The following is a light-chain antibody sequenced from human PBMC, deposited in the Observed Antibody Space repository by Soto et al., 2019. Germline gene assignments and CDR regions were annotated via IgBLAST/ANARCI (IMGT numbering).Light chain of an antibody. Sequence: QSVLTQPASVSGSPGQSITISCTGTSSDVGGYNYVSWYQQHPGKAPKLMIYDVSNRPSGVSNRFSGSKSGNTASLTISGLQAEDEADYYCSSYTSSSTSTVFGGGTKLTVL. V-gene: IGLV2-14*01. CDR2: DVS. CDR3: SSYTSSSTSTV. J-gene: IGLJ2*01. CDR1: SSDVGGYNY.